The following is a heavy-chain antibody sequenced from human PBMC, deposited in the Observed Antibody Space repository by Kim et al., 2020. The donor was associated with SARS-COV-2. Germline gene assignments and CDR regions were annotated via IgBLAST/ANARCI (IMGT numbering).Heavy chain of an antibody. CDR3: ARAGESGWFRVISGMDV. CDR1: GGSSSSYY. V-gene: IGHV4-59*13. D-gene: IGHD3-10*01. J-gene: IGHJ6*01. Sequence: SETLSLTCTCSGGSSSSYYWSWIRHPPGKGLEWIGYIYYSGSTNYNPSLKSRVTISVDTSKNQFSLKLSSVTAADTAVYYCARAGESGWFRVISGMDVWG. CDR2: IYYSGST.